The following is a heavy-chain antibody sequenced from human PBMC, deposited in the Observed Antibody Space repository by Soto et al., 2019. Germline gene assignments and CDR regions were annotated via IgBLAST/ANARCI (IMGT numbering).Heavy chain of an antibody. D-gene: IGHD2-15*01. Sequence: GASVKVSCKASGYTFASYDINWVRQATGQGLEWMGWMNPNSGNTGYAQKFQGRVTMTRNTSISTAYMELSSLRSEDTAVYYCARGRYCSGGSCYDIFDIWGQGTMVTVSS. J-gene: IGHJ3*02. CDR2: MNPNSGNT. V-gene: IGHV1-8*01. CDR3: ARGRYCSGGSCYDIFDI. CDR1: GYTFASYD.